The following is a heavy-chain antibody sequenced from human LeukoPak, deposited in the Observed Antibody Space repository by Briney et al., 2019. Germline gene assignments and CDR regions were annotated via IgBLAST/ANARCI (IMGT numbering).Heavy chain of an antibody. J-gene: IGHJ2*01. V-gene: IGHV4-34*01. CDR3: ARGLGGGNSVYFDL. D-gene: IGHD4-23*01. Sequence: PSETLSLTCAVYGGSFSIYYWSWLRQPPGKGLEWIAEINNSESTNYNPSLRSRVTISVDTSKTQVSLKLNSVTAADTAVYYCARGLGGGNSVYFDLWGRGTLVTVSS. CDR2: INNSEST. CDR1: GGSFSIYY.